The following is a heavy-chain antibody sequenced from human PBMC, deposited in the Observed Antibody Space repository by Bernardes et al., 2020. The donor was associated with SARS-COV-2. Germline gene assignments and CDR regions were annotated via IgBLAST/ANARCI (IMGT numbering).Heavy chain of an antibody. V-gene: IGHV1-69*13. CDR2: IVPILAST. D-gene: IGHD3-10*01. J-gene: IGHJ4*02. CDR1: GGTFNTYA. CDR3: ARDAYDVYHFGSGSFYWYYFDY. Sequence: SVKVSCKASGGTFNTYAISWVRQAPGQGLEWMGGIVPILASTNYAQQFQGRVTIAADESTSTTYMELSSLRSEDTAVYYCARDAYDVYHFGSGSFYWYYFDYWGQGTLVTVSS.